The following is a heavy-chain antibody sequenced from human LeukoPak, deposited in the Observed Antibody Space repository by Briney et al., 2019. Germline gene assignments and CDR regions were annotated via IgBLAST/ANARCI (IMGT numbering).Heavy chain of an antibody. V-gene: IGHV3-30*04. CDR1: GFTFSSYA. D-gene: IGHD6-6*01. J-gene: IGHJ4*02. CDR3: TRDPRHLDS. Sequence: GRSLRLSCAASGFTFSSYAMHWVRQAPGKGLEWVAVISYDGSNKYYADSVKGRFTISRDNSKNTVYLQMSSLRVEDTAVYYCTRDPRHLDSWGQGTLVTVSS. CDR2: ISYDGSNK.